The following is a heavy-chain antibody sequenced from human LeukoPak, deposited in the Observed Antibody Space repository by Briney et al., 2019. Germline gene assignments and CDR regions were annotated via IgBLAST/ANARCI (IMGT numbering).Heavy chain of an antibody. CDR1: GGTFSSYA. CDR3: ARASRLVPAAQGVDI. V-gene: IGHV1-69*01. CDR2: IIPIFGTA. D-gene: IGHD2-2*01. J-gene: IGHJ3*02. Sequence: GSSVKVSCKASGGTFSSYAISWVRQAPGQGLEWMGGIIPIFGTANYAQKFQGRVTITADESTSTAYMELSSLRSEDTAVYYCARASRLVPAAQGVDIWGQGTMVTVSS.